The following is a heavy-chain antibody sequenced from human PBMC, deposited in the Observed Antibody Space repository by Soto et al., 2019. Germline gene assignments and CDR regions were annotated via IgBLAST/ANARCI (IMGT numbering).Heavy chain of an antibody. V-gene: IGHV3-30*03. J-gene: IGHJ4*02. CDR3: ARDQTAMATFDY. CDR2: ISHDGSKR. D-gene: IGHD5-18*01. CDR1: GFTFSDFG. Sequence: LRLSCEVSGFTFSDFGPDWVRQAPGKGLEWVAIISHDGSKRFYADSVKGRFTISRDNSKSTLYLQMNSLRAEDTAVYYCARDQTAMATFDYWGQGTLVTVSS.